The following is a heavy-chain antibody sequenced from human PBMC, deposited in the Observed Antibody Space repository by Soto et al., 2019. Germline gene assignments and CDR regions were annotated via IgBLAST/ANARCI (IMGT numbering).Heavy chain of an antibody. Sequence: QVQLQESGPGLVRPTQTLSLTCTVSGGSIRSGAYYWSWIRQHPGKGLEWIGYISYSGSTYYNPSLKSRVTISVDTSKNQFSLKLSSVTAADTAVYYCAREGAGPKGSSSWPDDAFDIWGQGTMVTVSS. D-gene: IGHD6-13*01. CDR1: GGSIRSGAYY. V-gene: IGHV4-31*03. J-gene: IGHJ3*02. CDR2: ISYSGST. CDR3: AREGAGPKGSSSWPDDAFDI.